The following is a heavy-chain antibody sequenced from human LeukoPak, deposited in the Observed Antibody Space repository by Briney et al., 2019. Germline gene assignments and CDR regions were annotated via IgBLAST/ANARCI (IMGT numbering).Heavy chain of an antibody. CDR3: ARGALKAYYCDY. CDR1: GFTFSNYW. Sequence: QPGGSLRLSCAASGFTFSNYWMHWARQVPGKGLVWVSRINFDGSTTNYADSVQGRFTISRDNAKNTVYLQLNSLSAEDTAVYYCARGALKAYYCDYWGQGTPVTVSS. CDR2: INFDGSTT. J-gene: IGHJ4*02. V-gene: IGHV3-74*01.